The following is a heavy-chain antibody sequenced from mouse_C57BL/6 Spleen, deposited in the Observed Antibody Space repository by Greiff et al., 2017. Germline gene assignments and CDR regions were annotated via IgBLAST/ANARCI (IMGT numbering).Heavy chain of an antibody. CDR1: GYSFTDYY. J-gene: IGHJ3*01. V-gene: IGHV1-39*01. Sequence: VHVKQSGPELVKPGASVKISCTASGYSFTDYYMHWVKQSTGKSLEWIGVINPNYGTTSYNQKFKGKATLTVDPSSSTACMQLNRLTCEDSAGYYCSRSEGWFAYWGQGTLVTVSA. CDR3: SRSEGWFAY. CDR2: INPNYGTT.